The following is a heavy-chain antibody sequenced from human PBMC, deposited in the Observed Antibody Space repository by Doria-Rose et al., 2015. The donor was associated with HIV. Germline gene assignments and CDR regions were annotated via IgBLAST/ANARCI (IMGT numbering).Heavy chain of an antibody. Sequence: QITLKESGPVLVKPTETLTLTCTVSGVSLSSPGMGVSWIRQPPGKALEWLANIFSDDERSYKTSLKSRLTISRVTSKSQVVRTMTDIDPVDTATYYCARIKSSRWYHKYYFDFWGQGTLVIVSA. J-gene: IGHJ4*02. CDR1: GVSLSSPGMG. CDR3: ARIKSSRWYHKYYFDF. V-gene: IGHV2-26*01. CDR2: IFSDDER. D-gene: IGHD6-13*01.